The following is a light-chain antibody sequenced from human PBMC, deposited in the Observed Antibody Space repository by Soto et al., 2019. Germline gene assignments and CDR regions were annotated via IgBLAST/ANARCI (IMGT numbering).Light chain of an antibody. Sequence: DILMTQSPSSLSASIGDRVTITCRASQNIRSYLNWYQQTPGRAPKLLLNGASHLQSGVPARCTGRGCGTVFTLTISRREPEDFATYYCEHSFDLPRTFGQGTKVEI. CDR3: EHSFDLPRT. CDR2: GAS. V-gene: IGKV1-39*01. CDR1: QNIRSY. J-gene: IGKJ1*01.